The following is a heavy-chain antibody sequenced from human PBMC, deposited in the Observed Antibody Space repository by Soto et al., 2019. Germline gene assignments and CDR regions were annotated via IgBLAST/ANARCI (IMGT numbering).Heavy chain of an antibody. V-gene: IGHV1-18*04. CDR2: ISAYNGNT. J-gene: IGHJ6*02. D-gene: IGHD3-10*01. CDR3: ARDTRARITMVRGVIIDYYYYYYGMDV. CDR1: GYTFTSYG. Sequence: GASVKVSCKASGYTFTSYGISWVRQAPGQGLEWMGWISAYNGNTNYAQKLQGRVTMTTDTSTSTAYMELRGLRSDDTAVYYCARDTRARITMVRGVIIDYYYYYYGMDVWGQGTTVTV.